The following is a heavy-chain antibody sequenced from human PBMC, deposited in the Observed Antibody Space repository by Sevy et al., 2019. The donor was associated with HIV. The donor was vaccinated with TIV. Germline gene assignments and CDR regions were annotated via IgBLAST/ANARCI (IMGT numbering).Heavy chain of an antibody. Sequence: GGSLRLSCAASGFTFSSYGMHWVRQAPGKGLEWVAFIRYDGSNKYYADSVKGRFTNSRDNSKNTQYLQMNRLRAEDTAVYYCAKGPAGGTTLYSYYDMDVWGKGTTVTVSS. D-gene: IGHD1-7*01. V-gene: IGHV3-30*02. CDR2: IRYDGSNK. CDR3: AKGPAGGTTLYSYYDMDV. J-gene: IGHJ6*04. CDR1: GFTFSSYG.